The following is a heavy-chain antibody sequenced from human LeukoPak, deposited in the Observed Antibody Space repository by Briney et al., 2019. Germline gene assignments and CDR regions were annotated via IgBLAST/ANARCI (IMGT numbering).Heavy chain of an antibody. CDR1: GFTFTMFS. CDR3: AKDTSIAAAAEDNAFDI. CDR2: IRGRSDTI. J-gene: IGHJ3*02. D-gene: IGHD6-13*01. V-gene: IGHV3-48*01. Sequence: GGSLRLSCAASGFTFTMFSMNWLRQAPGKGLEWIAFIRGRSDTIYYADSVQGRFTISRDNSKNTLYLQMNSLRAEDTAVYYCAKDTSIAAAAEDNAFDIWGQGTMVTVSS.